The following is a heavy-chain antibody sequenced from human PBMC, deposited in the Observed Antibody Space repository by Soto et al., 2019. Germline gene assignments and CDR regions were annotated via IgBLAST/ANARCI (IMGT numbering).Heavy chain of an antibody. CDR2: IYYSGST. Sequence: SETLSLTCTVSGGSISSSSYYWGWIRQPPGKGLEWIGSIYYSGSTYYNPSLKSRVTISVDTSKNQFSLKLSSMTAADTAVYYCARASSSSNSWISYWGQGTLVTVSS. CDR3: ARASSSSNSWISY. J-gene: IGHJ4*02. D-gene: IGHD6-13*01. V-gene: IGHV4-39*01. CDR1: GGSISSSSYY.